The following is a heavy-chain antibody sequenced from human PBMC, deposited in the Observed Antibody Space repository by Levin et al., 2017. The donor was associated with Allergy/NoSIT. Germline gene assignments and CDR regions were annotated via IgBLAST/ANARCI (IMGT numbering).Heavy chain of an antibody. CDR2: ISAYNGNT. D-gene: IGHD3-3*01. CDR1: GYTFTSYG. CDR3: ARAHSNYDFWSGRGYYFDY. J-gene: IGHJ4*02. V-gene: IGHV1-18*01. Sequence: ASVKVSCKASGYTFTSYGISWVRQAPGQGLEWMGWISAYNGNTNYAQKLQGRVTMTTDTSTSTAYMELRSLRSDDTAVYYCARAHSNYDFWSGRGYYFDYWGQGTLVTVSS.